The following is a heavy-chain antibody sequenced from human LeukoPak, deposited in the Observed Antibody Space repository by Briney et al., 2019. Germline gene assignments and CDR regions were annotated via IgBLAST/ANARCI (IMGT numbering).Heavy chain of an antibody. CDR3: ARALTATTFDY. CDR2: IYTSGGT. V-gene: IGHV4-4*09. Sequence: SETLSLTCTVSGGSFTSYYWSWIRQPSGMGLEWIGYIYTSGGTNYNPSLKSRVTISVDTSKNQFSLKLTSVTAADTAVYYCARALTATTFDYWGPGTLVTVSS. J-gene: IGHJ4*02. CDR1: GGSFTSYY. D-gene: IGHD1-14*01.